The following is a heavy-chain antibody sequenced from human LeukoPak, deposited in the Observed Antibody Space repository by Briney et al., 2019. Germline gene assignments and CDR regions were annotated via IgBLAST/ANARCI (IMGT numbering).Heavy chain of an antibody. V-gene: IGHV3-21*01. CDR1: GFTFSSYS. D-gene: IGHD2-15*01. CDR2: ISSSSTYI. J-gene: IGHJ4*02. CDR3: AREASGGYWIDC. Sequence: GGSLRLSCAASGFTFSSYSMNWVRQAPGKGLEWVSSISSSSTYIYYEDSTKGRFTISRDNAKNSLYLQMNSLRAEDTALYYCAREASGGYWIDCWGQGTLVTVSS.